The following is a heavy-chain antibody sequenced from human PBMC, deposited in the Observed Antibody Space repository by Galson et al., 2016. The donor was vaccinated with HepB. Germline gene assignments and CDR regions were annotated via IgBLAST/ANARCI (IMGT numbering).Heavy chain of an antibody. CDR1: GFTASSNY. V-gene: IGHV3-53*01. CDR2: IYSNGRT. D-gene: IGHD6-6*01. CDR3: ARDKRDYASSSALSSGMDV. J-gene: IGHJ6*04. Sequence: SLRLSCAASGFTASSNYMNWVRQAPGKGLEWVSIIYSNGRTYYADSVTGRFTVSRDNSKNTLYLQMNSLRAEDTAVYFCARDKRDYASSSALSSGMDVWGKGTTVAVSS.